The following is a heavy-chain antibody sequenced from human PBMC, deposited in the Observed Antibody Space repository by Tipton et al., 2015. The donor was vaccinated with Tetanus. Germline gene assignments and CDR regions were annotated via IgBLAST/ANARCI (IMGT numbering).Heavy chain of an antibody. CDR1: GGSVSSGNYF. D-gene: IGHD3-9*01. J-gene: IGHJ5*02. CDR3: ARARSASTGLEKGFDT. CDR2: IFYNGST. V-gene: IGHV4-61*01. Sequence: TLSLTCTVSGGSVSSGNYFWTWIRQPPGKGLEWIGFIFYNGSTYFNPSLKSRVAISVDTSKIQFSLRLTSVTAADTAVYYCARARSASTGLEKGFDTWGQGTLVTVSS.